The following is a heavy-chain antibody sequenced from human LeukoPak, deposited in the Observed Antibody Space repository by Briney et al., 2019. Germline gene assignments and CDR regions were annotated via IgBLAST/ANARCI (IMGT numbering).Heavy chain of an antibody. Sequence: KASETLSLTCTVSGGSMSSGSYCWSWIRQPAGKGLEWIGRIYTSGSTNYNPSLKSRVTISVDTSKNQFSLKLSSVTAADTAVYYCARESGGYSYGSFDYWGQGTLVTVSS. V-gene: IGHV4-61*02. CDR1: GGSMSSGSYC. CDR2: IYTSGST. J-gene: IGHJ4*02. D-gene: IGHD5-18*01. CDR3: ARESGGYSYGSFDY.